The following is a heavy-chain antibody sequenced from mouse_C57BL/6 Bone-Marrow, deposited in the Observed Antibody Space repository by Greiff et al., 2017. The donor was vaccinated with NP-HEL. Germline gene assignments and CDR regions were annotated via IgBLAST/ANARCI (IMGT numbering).Heavy chain of an antibody. J-gene: IGHJ1*03. CDR2: INPNYGTT. V-gene: IGHV1-39*01. D-gene: IGHD1-1*01. CDR1: GYSFTDYN. Sequence: VQLKESGPELVKPGASVKISCKASGYSFTDYNMNWVKQSNGKSLEWIGVINPNYGTTSYNQKFKGKATLTVDQSSSTAYMQLNSLTSEDSAVYYCSYYYGSSHWYFDVWGTGTTVTVSS. CDR3: SYYYGSSHWYFDV.